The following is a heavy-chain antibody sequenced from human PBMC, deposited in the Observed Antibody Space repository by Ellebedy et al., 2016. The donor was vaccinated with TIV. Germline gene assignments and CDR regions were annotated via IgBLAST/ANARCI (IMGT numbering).Heavy chain of an antibody. J-gene: IGHJ4*02. CDR2: IRSDERQK. Sequence: GESLKISXAASGFTFSPYAMHWVRQAPGKGLEWVAVIRSDERQKFSIHSVKDRFTISRDNARSTLYLQMNSLRVEDTAVYFCARNRGSGIVVGDSWGQGTLVTVSS. V-gene: IGHV3-33*01. CDR1: GFTFSPYA. D-gene: IGHD3-10*01. CDR3: ARNRGSGIVVGDS.